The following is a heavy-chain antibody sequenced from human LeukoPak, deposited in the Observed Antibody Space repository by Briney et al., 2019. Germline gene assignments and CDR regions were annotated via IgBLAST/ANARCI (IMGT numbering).Heavy chain of an antibody. CDR2: TYYRSKWYN. Sequence: SQTLSLTCAISGDSVSINSAAWNWIRQSPSRGLEWLGRTYYRSKWYNDYAVSVKSRITINPDTSKNQFSLQLNSVTPEDTAVYYCARDTSQAYYYGSGSYDYWGQGTLVTVSS. D-gene: IGHD3-10*01. J-gene: IGHJ4*02. CDR1: GDSVSINSAA. V-gene: IGHV6-1*01. CDR3: ARDTSQAYYYGSGSYDY.